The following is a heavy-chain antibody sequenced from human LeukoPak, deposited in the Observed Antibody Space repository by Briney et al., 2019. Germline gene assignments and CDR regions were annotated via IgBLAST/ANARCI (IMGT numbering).Heavy chain of an antibody. CDR2: LYYSGST. CDR3: ARVLYDSFDP. CDR1: GASVSSGSYY. D-gene: IGHD2-8*01. Sequence: SETLSLTCTVSGASVSSGSYYWRWIRQPPGKGLEWIGYLYYSGSTNYDPSLKNRVTISLDASKSQFSLRLTSVTAADTAVYYCARVLYDSFDPWGQGTLVTVSS. J-gene: IGHJ5*02. V-gene: IGHV4-61*01.